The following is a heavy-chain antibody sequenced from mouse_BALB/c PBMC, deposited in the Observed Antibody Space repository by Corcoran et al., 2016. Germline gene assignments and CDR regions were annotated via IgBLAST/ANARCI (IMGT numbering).Heavy chain of an antibody. J-gene: IGHJ4*01. CDR1: GYSFTGYY. CDR3: ARITTAPYYAMDY. V-gene: IGHV1S34*01. D-gene: IGHD1-2*01. Sequence: LVKTGASVKISCKASGYSFTGYYMHWVKQSHGKSLEWIEYISCYNGATSYNQKFKGKATFTVDTSSSTAYMQFNSLTSEDSAVYYCARITTAPYYAMDYWGQGTSVTVSS. CDR2: ISCYNGAT.